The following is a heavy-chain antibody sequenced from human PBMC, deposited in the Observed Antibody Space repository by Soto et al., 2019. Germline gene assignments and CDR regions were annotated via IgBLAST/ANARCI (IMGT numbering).Heavy chain of an antibody. CDR3: AREASSSTPGYYGMDV. D-gene: IGHD6-6*01. CDR2: INPNSGGT. V-gene: IGHV1-2*04. Sequence: WASVKVSCKASGYTFTGYYMHWVRQAPGQGLEWMGWINPNSGGTNYAQKFQGWVTMTRDTSISTAYMELSRLRSDDTAVYYCAREASSSTPGYYGMDVWGQGTTVTVSS. J-gene: IGHJ6*02. CDR1: GYTFTGYY.